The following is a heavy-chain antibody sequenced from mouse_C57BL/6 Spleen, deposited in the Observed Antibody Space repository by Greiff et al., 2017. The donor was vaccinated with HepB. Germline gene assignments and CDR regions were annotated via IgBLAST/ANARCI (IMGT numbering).Heavy chain of an antibody. CDR3: ARGGSSYLAWFAY. V-gene: IGHV1-55*01. CDR2: IYPGSGST. J-gene: IGHJ3*01. CDR1: GYTFTSYW. D-gene: IGHD1-1*01. Sequence: QVQLKQPGAELVKPGASVKMSCKASGYTFTSYWITWVKQRPGQGLEWIGDIYPGSGSTNYNEKFKSKATLTVDTSSSTAYMQLSSLTSEDSAVYYCARGGSSYLAWFAYWGQGTLVTVSA.